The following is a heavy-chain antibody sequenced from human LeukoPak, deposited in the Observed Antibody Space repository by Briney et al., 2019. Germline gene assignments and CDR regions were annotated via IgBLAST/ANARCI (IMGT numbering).Heavy chain of an antibody. CDR1: EFSFTDYY. V-gene: IGHV1-2*02. J-gene: IGHJ4*02. D-gene: IGHD7-27*01. CDR2: INPNSGGT. Sequence: ASVKVSCKASEFSFTDYYIHWVRQAPGQRLEWMGWINPNSGGTKYAQQFQGRVTMTRDTSIRTFYMELSRLTSDDTAAYYCARGPRTGDFDYWGQGTLVTVSS. CDR3: ARGPRTGDFDY.